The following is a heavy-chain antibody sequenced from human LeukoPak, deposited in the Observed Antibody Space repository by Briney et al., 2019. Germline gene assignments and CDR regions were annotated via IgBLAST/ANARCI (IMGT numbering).Heavy chain of an antibody. D-gene: IGHD4-11*01. CDR3: ASASHTVTTPTGY. J-gene: IGHJ4*02. V-gene: IGHV1-46*01. CDR2: INPSGGST. Sequence: ASVKVSCKASGYTFTSDYMHWVRQAPGQGLQWMGIINPSGGSTTYAQKFQGRVTMTRDTSTNTVYMELSSLRSEDTAVYYCASASHTVTTPTGYWGQGTLVTVSS. CDR1: GYTFTSDY.